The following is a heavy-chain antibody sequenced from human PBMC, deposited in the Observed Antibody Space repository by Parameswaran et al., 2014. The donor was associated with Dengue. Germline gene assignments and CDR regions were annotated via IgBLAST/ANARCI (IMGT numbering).Heavy chain of an antibody. CDR3: ARVAVAGPAMGYYYYYGMDV. D-gene: IGHD6-19*01. J-gene: IGHJ6*02. Sequence: VRQMPGKGLEWVSVIYSGGSTYYADSVKGRFTISRDNSKNTLYLQMNSLRAEDTAVYYCARVAVAGPAMGYYYYYGMDVWGQGTTVTVSS. CDR2: IYSGGST. V-gene: IGHV3-66*01.